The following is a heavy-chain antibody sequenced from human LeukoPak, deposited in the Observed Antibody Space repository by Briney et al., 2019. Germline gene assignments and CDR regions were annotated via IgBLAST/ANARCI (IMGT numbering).Heavy chain of an antibody. CDR2: LSYSGTNK. V-gene: IGHV3-30*03. Sequence: GDLRLSCAASGFTFSRYGMHWVRQAPGKGLEWVAVLSYSGTNKYYTDSVEGRFTISRDNSKNTVYLQMNSLRAEDTAVYHCARDRNRDGYNSLDWHFDLWGRGTLVTVSS. CDR1: GFTFSRYG. D-gene: IGHD5-24*01. J-gene: IGHJ2*01. CDR3: ARDRNRDGYNSLDWHFDL.